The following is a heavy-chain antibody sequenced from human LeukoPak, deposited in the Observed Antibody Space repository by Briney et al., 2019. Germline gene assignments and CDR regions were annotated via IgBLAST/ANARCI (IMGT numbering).Heavy chain of an antibody. CDR3: ARDYGSGMDV. CDR2: IWYDGSYK. Sequence: GGSLTLSCAPFGMTFSSYGMHWVRQTPGKGLEWVAIIWYDGSYKYYADSVKGRFTISRDNYKNTLYLQMNSLRGEDTAVYYCARDYGSGMDVWGKGTMVTVSS. D-gene: IGHD3-10*01. CDR1: GMTFSSYG. V-gene: IGHV3-33*01. J-gene: IGHJ6*04.